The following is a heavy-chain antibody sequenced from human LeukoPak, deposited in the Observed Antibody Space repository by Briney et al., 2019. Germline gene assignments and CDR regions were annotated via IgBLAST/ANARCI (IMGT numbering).Heavy chain of an antibody. J-gene: IGHJ1*01. CDR1: GGSLSSYY. D-gene: IGHD6-19*01. CDR3: AKSSGWSFWINEREKRYFQH. V-gene: IGHV4-59*08. Sequence: SETLSLTCTVSGGSLSSYYWSWIRQPPGKGLEWIGYINYIGSTNYNPSLKSRVTISVDTSKNQFSLKLSSVTAADTAVYYCAKSSGWSFWINEREKRYFQHWGQGTLVTVSS. CDR2: INYIGST.